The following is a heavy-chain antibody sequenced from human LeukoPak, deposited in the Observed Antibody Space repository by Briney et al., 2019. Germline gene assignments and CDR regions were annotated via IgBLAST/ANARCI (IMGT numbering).Heavy chain of an antibody. CDR3: ASLYCTNGVCPDY. J-gene: IGHJ4*02. V-gene: IGHV4-59*01. D-gene: IGHD2-8*01. Sequence: SETLSLTCTVSGGSISSYYWSWIRQPPGKGLEWIGYIYYSGSTNYNPSLKSRVTISVDTSKNRFSLKLSSVTTADTAVYYCASLYCTNGVCPDYWGQGTLVTVSS. CDR2: IYYSGST. CDR1: GGSISSYY.